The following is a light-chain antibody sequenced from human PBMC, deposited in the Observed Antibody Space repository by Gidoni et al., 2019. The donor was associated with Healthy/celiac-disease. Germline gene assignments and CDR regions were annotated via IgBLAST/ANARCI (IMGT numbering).Light chain of an antibody. Sequence: EIVMTQSPATLSVSPGGRATISSRASQSVSSNLACYQQKPGQAPRLLIYGAATRATGIPARFSGSGSGTEVTLTISSLQSEDFAVYYCQQYNNWHPWTFGQGTKVEIK. V-gene: IGKV3-15*01. CDR3: QQYNNWHPWT. J-gene: IGKJ1*01. CDR1: QSVSSN. CDR2: GAA.